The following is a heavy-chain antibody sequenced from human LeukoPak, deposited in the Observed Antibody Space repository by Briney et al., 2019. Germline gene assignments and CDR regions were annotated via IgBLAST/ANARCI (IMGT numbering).Heavy chain of an antibody. J-gene: IGHJ4*02. CDR3: ARGSGSYEFDY. CDR2: IRSKANSYAT. D-gene: IGHD1-26*01. V-gene: IGHV3-73*01. CDR1: GFTFSGSA. Sequence: GGSLRLSCAASGFTFSGSAMHWVRQASGKGLDWVGRIRSKANSYATAYAASVKGRFTISRDDSKNTAYLQMNSLETEDTAVYYCARGSGSYEFDYWGQGTLVTVSS.